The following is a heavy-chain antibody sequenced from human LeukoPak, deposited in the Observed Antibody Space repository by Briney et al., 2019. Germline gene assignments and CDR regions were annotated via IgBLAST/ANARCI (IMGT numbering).Heavy chain of an antibody. CDR3: AKDLVDTAMGH. J-gene: IGHJ4*02. CDR2: INSDGSST. Sequence: GGSLRLSCAASGFTFSSYWMHWVRQAPGKGLVWVSRINSDGSSTNYADSVKGRFTISRDNAKNTLYLQMNSLRAEDTAVYYCAKDLVDTAMGHWGQGTLVTVSS. D-gene: IGHD5-18*01. V-gene: IGHV3-74*01. CDR1: GFTFSSYW.